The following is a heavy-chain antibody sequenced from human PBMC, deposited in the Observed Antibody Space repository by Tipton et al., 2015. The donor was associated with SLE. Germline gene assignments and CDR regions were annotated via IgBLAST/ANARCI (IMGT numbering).Heavy chain of an antibody. J-gene: IGHJ4*02. CDR1: GSRLISNY. D-gene: IGHD1-7*01. CDR3: ASASWNYGFFDY. Sequence: QLVQSGGGLTQPGGSLSPSCAASGSRLISNYMSWVRQAPGKGLEWVSVIYSAGDTYYADSGKGRFTISRDNSKNTVYLHMNSLRADDTAIYYCASASWNYGFFDYWGQGTLITVSS. V-gene: IGHV3-53*01. CDR2: IYSAGDT.